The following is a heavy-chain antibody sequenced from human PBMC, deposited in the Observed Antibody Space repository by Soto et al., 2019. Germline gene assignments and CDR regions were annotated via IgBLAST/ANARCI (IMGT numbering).Heavy chain of an antibody. CDR3: ARSSLWFGA. CDR1: GGSISSYY. J-gene: IGHJ4*02. D-gene: IGHD3-10*01. CDR2: IYYSGST. V-gene: IGHV4-59*08. Sequence: SETLSLTCTVSGGSISSYYWSWIRQPPGKGLEWIGYIYYSGSTNYNPSPKSRVTISVDTSKNQFSLKLSSVTAADTAVYYCARSSLWFGAWGQGTLVTVSS.